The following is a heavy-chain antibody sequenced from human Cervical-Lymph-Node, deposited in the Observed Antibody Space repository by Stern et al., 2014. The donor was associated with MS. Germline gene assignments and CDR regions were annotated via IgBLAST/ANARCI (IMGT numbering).Heavy chain of an antibody. CDR2: SSVYMNKT. V-gene: IGHV1-18*01. J-gene: IGHJ6*04. CDR1: GYTFSTYS. Sequence: QVQLLQPGPEVRKPGASVKVSCKASGYTFSTYSISWVRQAPGQGLEWMGWSSVYMNKTEYAVKFQGRVTLTTEAATSTAYMELRSLRADDTAGDFWARDARRLPRYRDVWGEGTTLTVAA. D-gene: IGHD1-1*01. CDR3: ARDARRLPRYRDV.